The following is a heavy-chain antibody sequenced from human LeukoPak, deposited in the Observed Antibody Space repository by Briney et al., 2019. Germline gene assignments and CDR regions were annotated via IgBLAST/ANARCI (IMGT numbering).Heavy chain of an antibody. V-gene: IGHV1-8*01. Sequence: AASVKVSCKASRYTFSSYDINWVREAAGQGLEWMGWMNPNTGSTGFAQKFQGRLTMTRDTSISTAYMELSSLRSEDTAVYYCARLSQTPDYYSSGGYYYLGYWGQGTPVTVSS. CDR2: MNPNTGST. D-gene: IGHD3-22*01. CDR1: RYTFSSYD. J-gene: IGHJ4*02. CDR3: ARLSQTPDYYSSGGYYYLGY.